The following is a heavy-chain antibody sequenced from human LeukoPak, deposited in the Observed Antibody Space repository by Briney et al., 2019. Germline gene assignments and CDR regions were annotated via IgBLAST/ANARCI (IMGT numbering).Heavy chain of an antibody. Sequence: GESLKISCQGSGYIFTSYWIGWVRQMPGQGLEWMGIIYPGDSDTRYSPSFQGQVTISADKSINTAYLQWSSLKASDTAMYYCARTAYFWSGYYRPNYFDFWGQGTLVTVSS. CDR3: ARTAYFWSGYYRPNYFDF. J-gene: IGHJ4*02. V-gene: IGHV5-51*01. CDR1: GYIFTSYW. D-gene: IGHD3-3*01. CDR2: IYPGDSDT.